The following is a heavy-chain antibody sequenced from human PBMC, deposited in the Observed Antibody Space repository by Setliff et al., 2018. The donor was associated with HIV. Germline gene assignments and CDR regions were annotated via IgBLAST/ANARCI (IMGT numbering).Heavy chain of an antibody. CDR1: GFTVSSNY. D-gene: IGHD3-10*01. CDR3: AAWRGSDAFDI. V-gene: IGHV3-53*01. J-gene: IGHJ3*02. CDR2: IYSGGST. Sequence: LRLSCAASGFTVSSNYMSWVRQAPGKGLEWVSVIYSGGSTYYADSVKGRFTISRDNSKNTLYLQMNSLRAEDTAVYYCAAWRGSDAFDIWGQGTMVTVSS.